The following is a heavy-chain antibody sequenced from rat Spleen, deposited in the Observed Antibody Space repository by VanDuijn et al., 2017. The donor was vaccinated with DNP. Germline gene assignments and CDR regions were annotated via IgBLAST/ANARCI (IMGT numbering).Heavy chain of an antibody. CDR2: MSSGGST. J-gene: IGHJ4*01. CDR3: TVIAAGAMDA. Sequence: QVQLKESGPGLVQPSQTLSLTCTVSGFSLTSYTVSWVRQPPGKGLEWIASMSSGGSTDYNSALKSRLSISRDTSKSQVFLKMNSLQTEDTAIYFCTVIAAGAMDAWGQGTSVTVSS. V-gene: IGHV2-15*01. D-gene: IGHD1-2*01. CDR1: GFSLTSYT.